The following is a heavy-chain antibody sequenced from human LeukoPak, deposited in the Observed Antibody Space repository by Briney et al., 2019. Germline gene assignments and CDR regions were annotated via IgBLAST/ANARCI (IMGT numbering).Heavy chain of an antibody. CDR3: AGYCSGGSCYVPKFSWFDP. CDR2: IKQDGSEK. D-gene: IGHD2-15*01. V-gene: IGHV3-7*01. Sequence: HPGRSLRLSCAASGFTFSSYWMSWVRQAPGKGLEWVANIKQDGSEKYYVDSVEGRFTISRDNAKNSLYLQMNSLRAEDTAVYYCAGYCSGGSCYVPKFSWFDPWGQGTLVTVSS. J-gene: IGHJ5*02. CDR1: GFTFSSYW.